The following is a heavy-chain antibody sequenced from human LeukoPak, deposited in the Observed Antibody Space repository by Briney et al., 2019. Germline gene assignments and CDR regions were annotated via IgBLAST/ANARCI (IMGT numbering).Heavy chain of an antibody. CDR3: ASLNPFSGRRNAFGI. CDR2: VNHSGTA. V-gene: IGHV4-34*01. D-gene: IGHD1-26*01. J-gene: IGHJ3*02. Sequence: SETLSLTCAVHGGSFRGYYWSWLRQPPGQGLEWIGEVNHSGTARYKPSIVSRGTISLDPSQSQNSLNVYFVTAADTAVYYCASLNPFSGRRNAFGIWGQGAMVTVSS. CDR1: GGSFRGYY.